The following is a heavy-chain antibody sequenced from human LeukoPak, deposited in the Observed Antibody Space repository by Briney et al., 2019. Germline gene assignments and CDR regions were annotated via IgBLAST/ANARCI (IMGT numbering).Heavy chain of an antibody. V-gene: IGHV4-59*01. D-gene: IGHD6-19*01. CDR1: GGSISSYY. Sequence: SETLSLTCTVSGGSISSYYWSWIRQPPGKGLEWIGYIYDRGSTNYNPSLKSRVTISVDTSKNQFSLKLSSVTAADTAVYYCARLGEQWLASFDYWGQGTLVTVSS. J-gene: IGHJ4*02. CDR2: IYDRGST. CDR3: ARLGEQWLASFDY.